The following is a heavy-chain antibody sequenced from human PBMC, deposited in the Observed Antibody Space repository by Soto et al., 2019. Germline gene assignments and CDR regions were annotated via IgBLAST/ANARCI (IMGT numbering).Heavy chain of an antibody. D-gene: IGHD3-9*01. V-gene: IGHV3-23*01. J-gene: IGHJ4*02. CDR1: GFSFSNSA. CDR2: ISGSGDIT. Sequence: EVQLLESGGGLVQPGGSLRLSCAVSGFSFSNSAMTWVRQAPGKGLEWVSGISGSGDITYNTDYVKGRFAISRDTSKNVVYLQMRSLRAEDTAVYYCAEVPQWVLRYHDWFFDYWGQGTLVTVSS. CDR3: AEVPQWVLRYHDWFFDY.